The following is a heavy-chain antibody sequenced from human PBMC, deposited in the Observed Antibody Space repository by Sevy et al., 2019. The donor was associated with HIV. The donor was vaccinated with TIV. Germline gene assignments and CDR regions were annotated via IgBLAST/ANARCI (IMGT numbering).Heavy chain of an antibody. J-gene: IGHJ4*02. CDR3: ARLGETTMERGDY. CDR1: GGSINIINHY. Sequence: SETLSLTCTVSGGSINIINHYWNWIRQPPGKGLEWIGYISHSGSTHYNPSLRSRITISSDTSKNHVSLKLTSGTAAETAGYYCARLGETTMERGDYWGQGAPVTVSS. V-gene: IGHV4-30-4*08. CDR2: ISHSGST. D-gene: IGHD3-10*01.